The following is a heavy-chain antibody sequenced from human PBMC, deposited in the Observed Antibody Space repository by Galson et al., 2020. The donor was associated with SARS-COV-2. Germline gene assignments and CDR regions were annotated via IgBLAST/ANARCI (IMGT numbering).Heavy chain of an antibody. CDR3: ARVGTRSSWKYYFDY. Sequence: TGGSLRLSFAASVFTFSSSWMHWVRQAPGKRLVCVSSLNSDGSSTSYADSVKGRFNIFRDNAKNRLYLQMNSLRAEDTVVYYCARVGTRSSWKYYFDYGGKGTLVTVTS. V-gene: IGHV3-74*01. CDR1: VFTFSSSW. J-gene: IGHJ4*02. CDR2: LNSDGSST. D-gene: IGHD2-15*01.